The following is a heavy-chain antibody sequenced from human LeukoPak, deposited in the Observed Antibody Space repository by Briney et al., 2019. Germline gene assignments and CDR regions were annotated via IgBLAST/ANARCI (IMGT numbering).Heavy chain of an antibody. J-gene: IGHJ4*02. Sequence: ASVKVSCKASGYTFTSYGISWVRQAPGQGLEWMGWISAYNGNTNYAQKLQGRVTMTTDTSTSTAYMELRSLRSDDTAVYYCARGRSSGWYSSTYYFDYWGQGTLVTVSS. CDR2: ISAYNGNT. CDR3: ARGRSSGWYSSTYYFDY. CDR1: GYTFTSYG. V-gene: IGHV1-18*01. D-gene: IGHD6-19*01.